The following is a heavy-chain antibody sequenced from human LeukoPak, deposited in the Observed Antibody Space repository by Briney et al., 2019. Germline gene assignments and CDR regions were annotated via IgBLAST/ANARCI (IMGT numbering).Heavy chain of an antibody. V-gene: IGHV4-39*07. Sequence: SETLSLTCTVSGGSISSSSYYWGWIRQPPGKGLEWIGSIYYSGSTYYNPSLKSRVTISVDTSKNQFSLKLSSVTAADTAVYYCARFMYYYGSGSLTFDYWGQGTLVTVSS. CDR3: ARFMYYYGSGSLTFDY. D-gene: IGHD3-10*01. CDR2: IYYSGST. J-gene: IGHJ4*02. CDR1: GGSISSSSYY.